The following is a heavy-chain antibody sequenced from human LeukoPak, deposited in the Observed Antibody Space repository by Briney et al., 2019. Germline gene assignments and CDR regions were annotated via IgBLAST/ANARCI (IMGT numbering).Heavy chain of an antibody. J-gene: IGHJ4*02. CDR1: GLTFSSHW. CDR3: AKGERWLQYYFDY. V-gene: IGHV3-23*01. Sequence: GGSLRLSCAASGLTFSSHWMHWVRQAPGKGLEWVSAISGSGGSTYYADSVKGRFTISRDNSKNTLYLQMNSLRAEDTAVYYCAKGERWLQYYFDYWGQGTLVTVSS. CDR2: ISGSGGST. D-gene: IGHD5-24*01.